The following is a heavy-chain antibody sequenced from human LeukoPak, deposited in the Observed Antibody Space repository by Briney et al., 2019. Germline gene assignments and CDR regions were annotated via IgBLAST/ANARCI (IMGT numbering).Heavy chain of an antibody. D-gene: IGHD6-13*01. J-gene: IGHJ6*02. Sequence: GGSLRLSCAASGFTFSSYGMHWVRQAPGKGLEWVTVISNDGSNLYYADSVRGRFTISRDNSKNTLYLDMNSLKTEDTAVYYCTRDRHSSSWYTPYYNDMEVWGQGTTVTVSS. CDR3: TRDRHSSSWYTPYYNDMEV. V-gene: IGHV3-30*03. CDR2: ISNDGSNL. CDR1: GFTFSSYG.